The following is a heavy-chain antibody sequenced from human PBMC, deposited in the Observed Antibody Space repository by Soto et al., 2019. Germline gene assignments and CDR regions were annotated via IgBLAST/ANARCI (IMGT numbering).Heavy chain of an antibody. CDR2: IWYDGSNK. V-gene: IGHV3-33*01. D-gene: IGHD3-9*01. CDR3: ARDYDIGYYGMDV. J-gene: IGHJ6*02. Sequence: QVQLVESGGGVVQPGRSLRLSCAASGFTFSSYGMHWVRQAPGKGLEWVAVIWYDGSNKYYADSVKGRFTISRDNSKNTLYLQMNSLRAEDTAVYYCARDYDIGYYGMDVWGQRTTVTVSS. CDR1: GFTFSSYG.